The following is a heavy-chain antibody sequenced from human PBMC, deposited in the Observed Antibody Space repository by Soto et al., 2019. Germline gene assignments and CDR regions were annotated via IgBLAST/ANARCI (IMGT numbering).Heavy chain of an antibody. D-gene: IGHD3-3*01. CDR2: ISGSGGST. V-gene: IGHV3-23*01. CDR3: AKDLFSDYDFWSGYYPYYFDY. CDR1: GFTFSSYA. Sequence: GGSLRLSCAASGFTFSSYAMSWVRQAPGKGLERVSAISGSGGSTYYADSVKGRFTISRDNSKNTLYLQMNSLRAEDTAVYYCAKDLFSDYDFWSGYYPYYFDYWGQGTLVTVSS. J-gene: IGHJ4*02.